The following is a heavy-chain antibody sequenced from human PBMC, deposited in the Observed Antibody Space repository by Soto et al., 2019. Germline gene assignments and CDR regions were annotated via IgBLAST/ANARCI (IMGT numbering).Heavy chain of an antibody. D-gene: IGHD2-8*01. CDR2: IIPFFGTA. V-gene: IGHV1-69*12. CDR1: GDSVRMYG. J-gene: IGHJ4*02. Sequence: QVQLGQSGPEVKKPGSSVKVSCKASGDSVRMYGFSWVRQAPGQGLEWMGGIIPFFGTANYAQKCQDRVTINADESTNTVYLELSNLRHEDTAIYVGARDGVKQMFLSPLAHWGQGVLVTVS. CDR3: ARDGVKQMFLSPLAH.